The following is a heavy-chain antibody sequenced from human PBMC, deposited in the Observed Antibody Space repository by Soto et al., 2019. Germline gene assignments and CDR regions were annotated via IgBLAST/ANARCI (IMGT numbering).Heavy chain of an antibody. D-gene: IGHD2-2*01. V-gene: IGHV4-34*01. CDR1: GGSFSGYY. CDR2: INHSGST. J-gene: IGHJ5*02. CDR3: ARGQDIVVVPAAKRGWFDP. Sequence: QVQLQQWGAGLLKPSETLSLTCAVYGGSFSGYYWSWIHQPPGKGLEWIGEINHSGSTNYNPSLKSRVTISVDTSKNQFSLKLSSVTAADTAVYYCARGQDIVVVPAAKRGWFDPWGQGTLVTVSS.